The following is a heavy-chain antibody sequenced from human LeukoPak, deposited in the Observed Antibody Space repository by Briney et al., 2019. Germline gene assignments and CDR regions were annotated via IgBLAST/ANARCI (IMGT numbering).Heavy chain of an antibody. CDR3: ARHVGYGGGLDY. J-gene: IGHJ4*02. Sequence: PSETLSLTCTVSGGSISSYYWSWIRQPPGKGLEWIGYIYYSGSTNYNPSLKSRVTISVDTSKNQFSLKLSSVTAADTAVYYWARHVGYGGGLDYWGQGTLVTVSS. CDR2: IYYSGST. V-gene: IGHV4-59*08. CDR1: GGSISSYY. D-gene: IGHD2-15*01.